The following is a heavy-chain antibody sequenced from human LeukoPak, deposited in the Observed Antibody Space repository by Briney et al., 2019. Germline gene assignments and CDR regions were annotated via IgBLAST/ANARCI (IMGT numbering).Heavy chain of an antibody. J-gene: IGHJ4*02. V-gene: IGHV3-23*01. CDR2: ISGCDSST. Sequence: GGSLRLPCAASRFTFCSYGMSWVRQAPGKGLVWVLNISGCDSSTLYADSVKGRITISRDNSKNTLYLQMNSLRADDTAVYYCAKSGYNRFDYWGQGTLVTVSS. CDR1: RFTFCSYG. D-gene: IGHD5-24*01. CDR3: AKSGYNRFDY.